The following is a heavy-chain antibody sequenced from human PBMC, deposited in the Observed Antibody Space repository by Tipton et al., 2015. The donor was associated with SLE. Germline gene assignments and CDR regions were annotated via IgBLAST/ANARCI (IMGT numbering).Heavy chain of an antibody. CDR3: ARYSLANWHLVL. J-gene: IGHJ2*01. D-gene: IGHD2-15*01. CDR2: IYYSGGT. Sequence: TLSLTCTVSGGSMSTYYWSWIRLPPGKGLEWIGYIYYSGGTSYNPSLNSRVTISVDTSRNQFSLKLSSVTAADSAVYYCARYSLANWHLVLWGLGTLVTVSS. V-gene: IGHV4-59*01. CDR1: GGSMSTYY.